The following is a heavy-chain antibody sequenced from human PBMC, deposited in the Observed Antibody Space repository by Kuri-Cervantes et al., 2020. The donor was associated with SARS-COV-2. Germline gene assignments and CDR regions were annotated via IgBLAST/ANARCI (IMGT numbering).Heavy chain of an antibody. V-gene: IGHV1-2*04. Sequence: ASVKVSCKASGYTFTGCYMHWVRQAPGQGLEWMGWINPNSGGTNYAQKFQGWVTMTRDTSISTAYMELSRLRSDDTAVYYCARDLDSSGYGYYYYGMDVWGQGTTVTVSS. CDR3: ARDLDSSGYGYYYYGMDV. CDR2: INPNSGGT. D-gene: IGHD3-22*01. CDR1: GYTFTGCY. J-gene: IGHJ6*02.